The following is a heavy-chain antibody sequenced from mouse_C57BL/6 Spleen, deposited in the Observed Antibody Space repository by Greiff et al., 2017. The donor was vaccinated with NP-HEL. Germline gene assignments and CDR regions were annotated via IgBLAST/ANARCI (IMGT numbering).Heavy chain of an antibody. Sequence: EVQLQQSGPGLVKPSQSLSLTCSVTGYSITSGYYWNWIRQFPGNKLEWMGYISYDGSNNYNPSLKNRISITPDTSKNQFFLKLNSVTTEDTATYYCARKTTVVAHFDYWGQGTTLTVSS. CDR2: ISYDGSN. CDR3: ARKTTVVAHFDY. CDR1: GYSITSGYY. D-gene: IGHD1-1*01. J-gene: IGHJ2*01. V-gene: IGHV3-6*01.